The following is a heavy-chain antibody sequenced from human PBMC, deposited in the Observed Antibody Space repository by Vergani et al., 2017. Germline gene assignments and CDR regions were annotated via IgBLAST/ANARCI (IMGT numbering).Heavy chain of an antibody. D-gene: IGHD3-10*01. V-gene: IGHV4-4*09. CDR3: GRVPLYYGLKVDL. CDR1: GGSISSYY. CDR2: IDKTGST. Sequence: QVQLQESGPGLVKPSETLSLTCTVSGGSISSYYWRWIRQPPGKGLEWIGYIDKTGSTFYSPSLRSRVVISIETSKNRFSLKMNSVNPADTAVYYCGRVPLYYGLKVDLWGQGTMVTVSA. J-gene: IGHJ3*01.